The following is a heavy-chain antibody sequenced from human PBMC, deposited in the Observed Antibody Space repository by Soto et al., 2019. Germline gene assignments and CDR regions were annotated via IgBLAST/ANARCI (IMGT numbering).Heavy chain of an antibody. D-gene: IGHD5-12*01. J-gene: IGHJ6*02. CDR2: IKSKTDGGTT. CDR1: GFTFSNAW. Sequence: GGSLRLSCAASGFTFSNAWMNWVRQAPGKGLEWVGRIKSKTDGGTTDYEATVKGRFTISRDDSKNTLNLQMNSLKTEDTAVYYFTTVSGKVATIYYYGMDVWGQGTTVTVSS. V-gene: IGHV3-15*07. CDR3: TTVSGKVATIYYYGMDV.